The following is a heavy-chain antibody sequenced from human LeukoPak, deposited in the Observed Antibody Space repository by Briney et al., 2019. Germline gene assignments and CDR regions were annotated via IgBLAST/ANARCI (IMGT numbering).Heavy chain of an antibody. CDR3: AKLSDSGWYWTFDY. CDR2: ISYDGSNK. J-gene: IGHJ4*02. V-gene: IGHV3-30*18. Sequence: PGGSLRLSCAASGFTFSSYGMHWVRQAPGKGLEWVAVISYDGSNKYYADSVKGRFTISRDNSKNTLYLQMNSLRAEDTAVYYCAKLSDSGWYWTFDYWGQGTLVTVSS. CDR1: GFTFSSYG. D-gene: IGHD6-19*01.